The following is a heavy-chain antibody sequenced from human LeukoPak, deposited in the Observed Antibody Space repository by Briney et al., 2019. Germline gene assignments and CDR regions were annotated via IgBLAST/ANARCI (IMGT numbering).Heavy chain of an antibody. Sequence: SETLSLTCAVHGVSFSDYYWTWIRQPPGKGLEWIGEINHSGSTNYNPSLRSRVTISVDRSKSQFSLKLRSVTAADTALYYCARGGTAFDIWGQGTMVTVSS. V-gene: IGHV4-34*01. CDR1: GVSFSDYY. D-gene: IGHD1-26*01. J-gene: IGHJ3*02. CDR3: ARGGTAFDI. CDR2: INHSGST.